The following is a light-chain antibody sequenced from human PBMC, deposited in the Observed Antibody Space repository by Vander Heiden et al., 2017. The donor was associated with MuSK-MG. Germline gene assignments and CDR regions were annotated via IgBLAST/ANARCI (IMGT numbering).Light chain of an antibody. CDR1: QSVSRSY. CDR3: QQYGSSPLT. Sequence: DIVLTQSPGTLSLSPGERATLPCRASQSVSRSYLAWYQQKPGQAPRLLIYVASTRATGISDRFSGSGSGTDFTLNISRLEAEDFAVYYCQQYGSSPLTFGGGTKVEIK. CDR2: VAS. V-gene: IGKV3-20*01. J-gene: IGKJ4*01.